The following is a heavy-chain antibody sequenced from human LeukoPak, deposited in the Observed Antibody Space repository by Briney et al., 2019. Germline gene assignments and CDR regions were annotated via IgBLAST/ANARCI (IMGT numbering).Heavy chain of an antibody. CDR3: AKDYSSASYYVDY. CDR2: IRYDGSNK. V-gene: IGHV3-30*02. D-gene: IGHD3-22*01. J-gene: IGHJ4*02. CDR1: GFTFSSHG. Sequence: GGSLRLSCAASGFTFSSHGMHWVRQAPGKGLEWVAFIRYDGSNKYYAESVKGRFTIPRDNTKNTLSLEMNSLRAEDTAVYYCAKDYSSASYYVDYWGQGILVTVSS.